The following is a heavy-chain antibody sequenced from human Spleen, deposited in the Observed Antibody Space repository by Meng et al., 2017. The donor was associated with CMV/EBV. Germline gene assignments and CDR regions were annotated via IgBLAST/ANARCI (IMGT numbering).Heavy chain of an antibody. CDR2: IDPKSGGT. D-gene: IGHD2-2*01. J-gene: IGHJ6*02. CDR1: GYTVTAYY. V-gene: IGHV1-2*02. Sequence: ASVKVSCKASGYTVTAYYMHWVRQAPGQGLEWMGWIDPKSGGTNYAQKFQGRVTMTWDTSTSTAHMELSRLNSDDTAVYYCAKAYCSSNICPDYISYYYSMDVWGQGTTVTVSS. CDR3: AKAYCSSNICPDYISYYYSMDV.